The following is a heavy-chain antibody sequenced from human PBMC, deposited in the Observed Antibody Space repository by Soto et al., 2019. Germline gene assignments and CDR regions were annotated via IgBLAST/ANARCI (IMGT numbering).Heavy chain of an antibody. CDR2: IDPSDSYT. Sequence: GESLKISCKGSGYSFTSYWISWVRRMPGKGLEWMGRIDPSDSYTNYSPSFQGHVTISADKSISTAYLQWSSLKASDTAMYYCARQDYDFRYYYGMDVWGQGTTVTVSS. J-gene: IGHJ6*02. CDR3: ARQDYDFRYYYGMDV. CDR1: GYSFTSYW. D-gene: IGHD3-3*01. V-gene: IGHV5-10-1*01.